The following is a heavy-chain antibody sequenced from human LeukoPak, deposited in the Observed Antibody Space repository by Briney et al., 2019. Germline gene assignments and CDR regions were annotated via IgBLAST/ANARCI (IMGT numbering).Heavy chain of an antibody. Sequence: SETLSLTCTVSGGSISSYFWSWLRQPPGKGLEWIGYIYYSGSTNYNPSLKSRVTISVDTSKNQFSLKLSSVTAADTAVYYCAREDRSWFGELFEGFDYWGQGTLVTVSS. D-gene: IGHD3-10*01. CDR2: IYYSGST. CDR3: AREDRSWFGELFEGFDY. V-gene: IGHV4-59*01. CDR1: GGSISSYF. J-gene: IGHJ4*02.